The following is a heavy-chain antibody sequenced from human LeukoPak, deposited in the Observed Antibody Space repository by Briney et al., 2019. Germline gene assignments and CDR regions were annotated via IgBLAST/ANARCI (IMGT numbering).Heavy chain of an antibody. CDR2: ISAYNGNT. Sequence: ASVNVSCKASGYTFSSFGFSWVRQAPGQGLEWMGWISAYNGNTNYAQKLQGRVTMTTDTSTSTAYMELRSLRSDDTAVYYCARVQVYYFDYWGQGTLVTVSS. J-gene: IGHJ4*02. CDR3: ARVQVYYFDY. V-gene: IGHV1-18*04. CDR1: GYTFSSFG. D-gene: IGHD2-8*01.